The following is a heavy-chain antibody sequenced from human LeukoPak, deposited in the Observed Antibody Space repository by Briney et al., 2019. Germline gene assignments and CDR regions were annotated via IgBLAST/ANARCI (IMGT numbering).Heavy chain of an antibody. D-gene: IGHD3-22*01. Sequence: PGGPLRLSCAASGFTFSSYGMHWVRQAPGKGLEWVAVIWYDGSNKYYADSVKGRFTISRDNSKNTLYLQMNSLRAEDTAVYYCARDYDSRGYSDWGQGTLVTVSS. CDR1: GFTFSSYG. CDR3: ARDYDSRGYSD. J-gene: IGHJ4*02. CDR2: IWYDGSNK. V-gene: IGHV3-33*01.